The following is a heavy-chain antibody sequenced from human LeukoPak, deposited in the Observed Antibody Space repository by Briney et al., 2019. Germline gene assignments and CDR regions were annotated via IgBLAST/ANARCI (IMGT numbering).Heavy chain of an antibody. J-gene: IGHJ5*02. Sequence: GGSLRLSCVASGFTFSNYWTHWVRQPPGKGLVWVSRIYVDGRTTNYADSVKGRFTISRDNAKNTVYLEMNSLSVEDTATYYCIRDFRSADLWGQGTPVTVTS. CDR2: IYVDGRTT. CDR3: IRDFRSADL. V-gene: IGHV3-74*01. CDR1: GFTFSNYW.